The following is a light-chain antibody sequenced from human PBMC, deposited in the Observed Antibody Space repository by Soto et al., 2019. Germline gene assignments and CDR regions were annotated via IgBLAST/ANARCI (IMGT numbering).Light chain of an antibody. CDR3: QQYHIYSGT. V-gene: IGKV1-5*03. J-gene: IGKJ1*01. CDR2: KAS. Sequence: DGQMTQSTSTLSASVGDRVTITCLASQSISSWLAWYQQKPGKAPKLLIYKASSLESGVPSRFSGSGSGTEFTLTISSLQPDDFATYYCQQYHIYSGTFGQGTKVDI. CDR1: QSISSW.